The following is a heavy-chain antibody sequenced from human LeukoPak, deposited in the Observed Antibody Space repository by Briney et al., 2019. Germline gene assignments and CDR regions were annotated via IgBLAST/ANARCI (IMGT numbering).Heavy chain of an antibody. Sequence: GASVKVSXKASGYTFTGYYMHWMRQAPGQGLEWMGRINPNSGGTNYAQKFQGRVTMTRDTSISTAYMELSRLRSDDTAVYYCARAGHGSYRHDYWGQGTLVTVSS. CDR1: GYTFTGYY. V-gene: IGHV1-2*06. CDR2: INPNSGGT. J-gene: IGHJ4*02. CDR3: ARAGHGSYRHDY. D-gene: IGHD1-26*01.